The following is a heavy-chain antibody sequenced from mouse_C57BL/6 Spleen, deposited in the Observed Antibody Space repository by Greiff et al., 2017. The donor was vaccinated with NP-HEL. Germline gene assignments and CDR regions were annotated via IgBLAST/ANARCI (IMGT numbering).Heavy chain of an antibody. CDR2: IYPGSGST. CDR3: ARHGGDWVNYFDY. D-gene: IGHD4-1*01. Sequence: QVQLQQPGAELVKPGASVKMSCKASGYTFPSYWITWVKPRPGQGLEWIGDIYPGSGSTNYNEKFKSKATLTVDTSSSTAYIQLSSLTSEDSAVYYCARHGGDWVNYFDYWGQGTTLTVSS. J-gene: IGHJ2*01. CDR1: GYTFPSYW. V-gene: IGHV1-55*01.